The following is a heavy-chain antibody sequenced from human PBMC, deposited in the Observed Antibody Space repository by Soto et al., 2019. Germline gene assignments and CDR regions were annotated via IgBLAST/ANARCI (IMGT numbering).Heavy chain of an antibody. CDR2: IYYSGST. V-gene: IGHV4-59*01. D-gene: IGHD3-22*01. Sequence: SETLSLTCTVSGGSISSYYWSWIRQPPVKGLEWIGYIYYSGSTNYNPSLESRVTISVDTSKNQFSLKLSSVTAADTAVYYCAREYYYDSSGLYGMDVWGQGTTVTVSS. CDR3: AREYYYDSSGLYGMDV. CDR1: GGSISSYY. J-gene: IGHJ6*02.